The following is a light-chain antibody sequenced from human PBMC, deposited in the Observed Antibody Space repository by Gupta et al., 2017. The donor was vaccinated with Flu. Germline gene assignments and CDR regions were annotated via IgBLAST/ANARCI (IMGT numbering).Light chain of an antibody. J-gene: IGKJ2*01. V-gene: IGKV2-28*01. Sequence: PVTPGEPASISCRSSQSLLHRNGYNYLDWYLQKPGQSPQLLIYLGSNRASGVPDRFSGSGSGTDFTLEISRVEAEDVGVYYCMQALQIRTFGQGTKLEFK. CDR1: QSLLHRNGYNY. CDR2: LGS. CDR3: MQALQIRT.